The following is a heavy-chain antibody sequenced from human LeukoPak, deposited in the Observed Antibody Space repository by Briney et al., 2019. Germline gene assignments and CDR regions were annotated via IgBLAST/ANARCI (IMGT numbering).Heavy chain of an antibody. CDR3: ANLPTGGRNYPVDY. CDR1: GLTFSSYA. Sequence: GGSLRLSCAASGLTFSSYAMSWVRQAPGKGLEWVSAISGSGGSTYYADSVKGRFTISRDNSKNTLYLQMNSLRAEDTAVYYCANLPTGGRNYPVDYWGQGTLVTVSS. CDR2: ISGSGGST. V-gene: IGHV3-23*01. D-gene: IGHD4-11*01. J-gene: IGHJ4*02.